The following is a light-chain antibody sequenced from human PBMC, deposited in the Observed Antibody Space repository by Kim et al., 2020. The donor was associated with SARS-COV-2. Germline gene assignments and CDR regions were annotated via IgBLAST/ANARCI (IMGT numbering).Light chain of an antibody. J-gene: IGKJ5*01. CDR2: DAS. CDR3: QQFDDLPIT. Sequence: ACVGDSVTITCQASHDIKKYLNWYQQKPGRARKVMIYDASNLHTGVPARFSGSGSGTQFTFTISGLQPEDVGTYFCQQFDDLPITFGQGTRLEIK. CDR1: HDIKKY. V-gene: IGKV1-33*01.